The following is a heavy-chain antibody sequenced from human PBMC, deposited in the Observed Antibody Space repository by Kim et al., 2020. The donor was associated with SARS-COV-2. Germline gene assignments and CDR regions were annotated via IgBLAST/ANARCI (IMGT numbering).Heavy chain of an antibody. CDR2: IRYGGSIK. Sequence: GGSLRLSCAASGFTFNNYDMHWIRQAPGKGLEWVSYIRYGGSIKYYADSVKGRFTISRDNAKNTLYLQMNSLRIEDTAVYYCARALGSSYIGYDYWGQGTLVTVSS. V-gene: IGHV3-11*04. CDR1: GFTFNNYD. D-gene: IGHD3-10*01. J-gene: IGHJ4*02. CDR3: ARALGSSYIGYDY.